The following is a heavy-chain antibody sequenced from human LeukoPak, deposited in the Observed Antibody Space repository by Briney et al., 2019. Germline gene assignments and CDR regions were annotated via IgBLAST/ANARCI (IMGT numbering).Heavy chain of an antibody. D-gene: IGHD3-3*01. CDR1: GYTFTSYG. Sequence: GASVKVSCKASGYTFTSYGISWVRQAPGQGLGWMGWISAYNGNTNYAQKLQGRVTMTTNTSTSTAYMELRSLRSDDTAVYYCARDTPGQYYDFWSGYYSGDVGLDYWGQGTLVTVSS. CDR2: ISAYNGNT. V-gene: IGHV1-18*01. J-gene: IGHJ4*02. CDR3: ARDTPGQYYDFWSGYYSGDVGLDY.